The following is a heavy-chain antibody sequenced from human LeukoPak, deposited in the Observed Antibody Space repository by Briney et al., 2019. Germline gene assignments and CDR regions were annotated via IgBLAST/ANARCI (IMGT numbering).Heavy chain of an antibody. D-gene: IGHD5-18*01. CDR1: GFTFSGSA. V-gene: IGHV3-73*01. J-gene: IGHJ4*02. Sequence: GGSLRLSCAASGFTFSGSAMHWVHQASGKGLEWVGRFRSKANSYATAYAASVKGRFTISRDDSKNTAYLQMNSLKTEDTAVYYCTRLGSYGIDYWGQGTLVTVSS. CDR2: FRSKANSYAT. CDR3: TRLGSYGIDY.